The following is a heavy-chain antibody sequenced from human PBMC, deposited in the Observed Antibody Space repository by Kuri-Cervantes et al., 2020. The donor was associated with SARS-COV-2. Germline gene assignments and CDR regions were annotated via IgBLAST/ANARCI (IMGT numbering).Heavy chain of an antibody. CDR1: GYSISSGYY. J-gene: IGHJ3*02. D-gene: IGHD3-10*01. Sequence: SETLSLTCAVSGYSISSGYYWGWIRQPPGKGLEWIGYIYYSGSTNYNPSLKSRVTISVDTSKNQFSLKLSSVTAADTAVYYCARGPGAADVFDIWGQGTMVTVSS. CDR2: IYYSGST. CDR3: ARGPGAADVFDI. V-gene: IGHV4-38-2*01.